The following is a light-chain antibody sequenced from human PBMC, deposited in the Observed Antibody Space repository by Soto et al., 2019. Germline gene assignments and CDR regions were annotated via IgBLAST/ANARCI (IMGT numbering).Light chain of an antibody. Sequence: DIQMTQSPSTLSASVGDRVTITCRASQSISSWLAWYQQKPGKAPKLLIYDASSLESGVPSRFSGSGSGTEFTRTISSLQPDDFATYYCQQYNSYPWTFGHGPKVEIK. J-gene: IGKJ1*01. V-gene: IGKV1-5*01. CDR2: DAS. CDR3: QQYNSYPWT. CDR1: QSISSW.